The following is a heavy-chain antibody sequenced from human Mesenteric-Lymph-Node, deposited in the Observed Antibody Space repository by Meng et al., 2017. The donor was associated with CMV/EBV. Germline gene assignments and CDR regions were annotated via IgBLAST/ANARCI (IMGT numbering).Heavy chain of an antibody. D-gene: IGHD1-26*01. CDR1: GFTFDDYA. V-gene: IGHV3-43D*03. CDR2: ISWDGGST. Sequence: LSLTCAASGFTFDDYAMHWVRQAPGKGLEWVSLISWDGGSTYYADSVKGRFTISRDNSKNSLYLQMNSLRAEDTALYYCAKDITNSGSAGDYYYYGMDVWGQGTTVTVSS. CDR3: AKDITNSGSAGDYYYYGMDV. J-gene: IGHJ6*02.